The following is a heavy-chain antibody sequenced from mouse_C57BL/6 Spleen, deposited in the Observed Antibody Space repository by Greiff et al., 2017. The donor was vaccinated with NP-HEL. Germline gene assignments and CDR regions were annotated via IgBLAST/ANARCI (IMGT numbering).Heavy chain of an antibody. J-gene: IGHJ2*01. CDR3: ARSGFIERFDY. CDR2: IYPRSGNT. Sequence: QVQLKESGAELARPGASVKLSCKASGYTFTSYGISWVKQRTGQGLEWIGEIYPRSGNTYYNEKFKGKATLTADKSSSTAYMELRSLTSEDSAVYFCARSGFIERFDYWGQGTTLTVSS. V-gene: IGHV1-81*01. D-gene: IGHD3-1*01. CDR1: GYTFTSYG.